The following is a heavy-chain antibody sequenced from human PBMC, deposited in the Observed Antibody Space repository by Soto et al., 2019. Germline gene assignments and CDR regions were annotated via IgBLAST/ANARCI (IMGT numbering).Heavy chain of an antibody. V-gene: IGHV5-51*01. J-gene: IGHJ4*02. CDR1: GYSFTTYW. CDR2: IYPGDSDT. CDR3: ARYRNFDILTGHPDY. Sequence: GESLKISCKGSGYSFTTYWIGWVRQMPGKGLEYMGIIYPGDSDTRYRPTFQGQVTISADKSISTAYLQWSSLKASDTAMYYCARYRNFDILTGHPDYWGQGTLVTVSS. D-gene: IGHD3-9*01.